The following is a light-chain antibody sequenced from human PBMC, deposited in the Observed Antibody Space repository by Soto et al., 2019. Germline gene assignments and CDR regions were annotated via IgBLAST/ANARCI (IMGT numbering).Light chain of an antibody. CDR2: DVS. Sequence: QSALTQPASVSGSPGQSITISCTGSSSDVCGYNYVSWYQQHPGKDPKLMIYDVSNRPSGVSNRFSGSKSGNTASLTISGRQAEDEADYYCSSYTSSSTRVFGGGTKLTVL. CDR3: SSYTSSSTRV. V-gene: IGLV2-14*01. CDR1: SSDVCGYNY. J-gene: IGLJ3*02.